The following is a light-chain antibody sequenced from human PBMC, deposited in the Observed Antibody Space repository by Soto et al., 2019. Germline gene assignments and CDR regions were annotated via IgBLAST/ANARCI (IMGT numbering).Light chain of an antibody. J-gene: IGKJ1*01. CDR1: QSLLHSNGYNY. V-gene: IGKV2-28*01. Sequence: DSVTTQFPLSLSVTPGEPASISCRSSQSLLHSNGYNYLDWYVQKPGQSPQLLIYLGSNRASGVPDRFSGSGSGTDFTLKISRVEAEDVGVYYCMQALQIRVEFGQGTKVEIK. CDR3: MQALQIRVE. CDR2: LGS.